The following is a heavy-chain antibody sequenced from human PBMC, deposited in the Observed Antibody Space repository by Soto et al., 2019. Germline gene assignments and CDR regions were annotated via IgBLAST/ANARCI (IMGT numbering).Heavy chain of an antibody. D-gene: IGHD5-18*01. J-gene: IGHJ4*02. V-gene: IGHV4-59*01. Sequence: SETLSLTCTVSGGSIRSYYWTWIRQPPGKGLEWLGYIFYSGSTFYNPSLKSRVTISIHTSKSQFSLQLTSVTAADAAVYYCARGAADTAMVDSWGQGTLVTVSS. CDR1: GGSIRSYY. CDR3: ARGAADTAMVDS. CDR2: IFYSGST.